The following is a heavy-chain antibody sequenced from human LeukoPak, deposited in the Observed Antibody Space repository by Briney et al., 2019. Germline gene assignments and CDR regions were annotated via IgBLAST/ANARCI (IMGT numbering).Heavy chain of an antibody. CDR2: INSDGSST. V-gene: IGHV3-74*01. CDR3: ASGSYYNDY. CDR1: GLTFSKYW. Sequence: PGGSLRLSCAASGLTFSKYWMHWVRQAPGKGLVWVSHINSDGSSTAYADSVKGRFTISRDNAKNTLYLQMNSLRADDTAVYYCASGSYYNDYWGQGTLATVSS. D-gene: IGHD1-26*01. J-gene: IGHJ4*02.